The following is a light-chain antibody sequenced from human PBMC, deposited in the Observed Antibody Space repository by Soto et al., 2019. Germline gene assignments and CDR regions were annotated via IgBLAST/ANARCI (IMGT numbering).Light chain of an antibody. CDR1: QAIGTD. V-gene: IGKV1-17*01. CDR3: QQLNSYPLT. J-gene: IGKJ4*01. CDR2: AAS. Sequence: IQMTQSPSSLSASLGDRVTITCRASQAIGTDLGWYQQKPGKAPKRLIYAASSLQSGAPPRFSGSGSGTEFTLTISSLQPEDFATYYCQQLNSYPLTFGGGTKVEIK.